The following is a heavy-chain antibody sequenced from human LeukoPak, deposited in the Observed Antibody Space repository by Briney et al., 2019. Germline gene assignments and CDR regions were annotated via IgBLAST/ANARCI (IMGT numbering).Heavy chain of an antibody. D-gene: IGHD3-10*01. V-gene: IGHV4-34*01. CDR2: INHSGST. CDR1: GGSFSGYY. J-gene: IGHJ5*02. Sequence: SETLSLTCAVYGGSFSGYYWSWIRQPPGKGLEWIGEINHSGSTNYNPSLKSRVTISVDTSKNQFSLKLSSVTAADTAVYYCARARALYYYGSGNWFDPWGQGTLVTVSS. CDR3: ARARALYYYGSGNWFDP.